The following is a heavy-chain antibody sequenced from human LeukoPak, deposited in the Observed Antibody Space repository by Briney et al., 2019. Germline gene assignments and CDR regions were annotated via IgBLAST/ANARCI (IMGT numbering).Heavy chain of an antibody. D-gene: IGHD6-19*01. CDR2: IGASGATT. CDR1: GLTINKYY. CDR3: AKDLEAVLGTIVNDY. J-gene: IGHJ4*02. Sequence: GGSLTLSCTFSGLTINKYYMNWVRQGPGKGLEWVSGIGASGATTYYADSVKGRFTISRDNSKNTLFLQLKSLRADDTGVYFCAKDLEAVLGTIVNDYWGQGTPVTVSS. V-gene: IGHV3-23*01.